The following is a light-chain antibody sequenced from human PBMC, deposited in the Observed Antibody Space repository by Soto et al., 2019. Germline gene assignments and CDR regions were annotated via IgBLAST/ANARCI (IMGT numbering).Light chain of an antibody. V-gene: IGKV1-9*01. J-gene: IGKJ5*01. CDR3: QQLHGYPIT. Sequence: ILLTQSPSSLSASVGDRVPITCRASQGIDTSLAWYQQKPGKAPKLLIYAASNFQSGGPSRFSGRGSGTHFTLTLSSLQPEDFATYYCQQLHGYPITFGQGTRLEIK. CDR2: AAS. CDR1: QGIDTS.